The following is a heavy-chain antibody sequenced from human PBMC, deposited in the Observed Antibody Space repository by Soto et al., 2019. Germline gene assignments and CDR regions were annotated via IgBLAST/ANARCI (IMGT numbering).Heavy chain of an antibody. CDR1: GFIFDNYA. D-gene: IGHD2-15*01. Sequence: DVQLVESGGDLVQPGRSLRLSCAASGFIFDNYAMHWVRQAPGKGLEWVSGISWDSSKIGYADSVKGRFSISRDNAKNSLSLQMNSLRPEDTAFYYCAKDISGGSYNFDYWGRGTLVTVSS. CDR2: ISWDSSKI. J-gene: IGHJ4*02. CDR3: AKDISGGSYNFDY. V-gene: IGHV3-9*01.